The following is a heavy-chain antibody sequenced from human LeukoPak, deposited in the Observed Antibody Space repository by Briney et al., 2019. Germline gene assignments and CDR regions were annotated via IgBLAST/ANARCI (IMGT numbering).Heavy chain of an antibody. D-gene: IGHD6-13*01. CDR2: ISYDGSNK. CDR1: GFTFSSYG. Sequence: PGGSLRLSCAASGFTFSSYGMHWVRQAPGKGLEWVAVISYDGSNKYYADSVKGRFTISRDNSKNTLYLQMNSLRAEDTAVYYCAKDRGSSGHFDYWGQGTLVTVFS. CDR3: AKDRGSSGHFDY. V-gene: IGHV3-30*18. J-gene: IGHJ4*02.